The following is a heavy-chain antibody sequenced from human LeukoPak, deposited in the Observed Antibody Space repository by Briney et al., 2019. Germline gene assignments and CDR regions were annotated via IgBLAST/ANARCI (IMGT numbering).Heavy chain of an antibody. V-gene: IGHV5-51*01. CDR1: GYSFTSYW. CDR3: ARSGVAARPGYYYGMDV. Sequence: KIGESLKISCKGSGYSFTSYWIGWVRQMPGKGLEWMGIIYPGDSDTRYSPSFQGQVTTSADKSISTAYLQWSSLKASDTAMYYCARSGVAARPGYYYGMDVWGQGTTVTVSS. CDR2: IYPGDSDT. D-gene: IGHD6-6*01. J-gene: IGHJ6*02.